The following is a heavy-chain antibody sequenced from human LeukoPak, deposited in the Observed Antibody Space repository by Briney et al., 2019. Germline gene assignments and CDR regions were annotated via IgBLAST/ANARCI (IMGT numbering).Heavy chain of an antibody. CDR2: IKEDGTET. J-gene: IGHJ4*02. D-gene: IGHD5-24*01. V-gene: IGHV3-7*03. Sequence: PGGSLRLSCAVTGFTFSSYGMSWVRQAPGKGLEWVANIKEDGTETYYVDSVKGRFTISRDNAKNSLYLQMNSLRVEDTAVYYCAKEGRSLQTYWGQGTLVTVSS. CDR3: AKEGRSLQTY. CDR1: GFTFSSYG.